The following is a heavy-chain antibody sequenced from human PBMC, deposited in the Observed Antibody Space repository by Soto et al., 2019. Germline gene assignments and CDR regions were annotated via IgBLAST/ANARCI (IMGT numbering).Heavy chain of an antibody. CDR1: GGSISSGGYY. D-gene: IGHD3-3*01. V-gene: IGHV4-31*03. J-gene: IGHJ5*02. Sequence: QVQLQESGPGLVKPSQTLSLTCTVSGGSISSGGYYWSWIRQHPGKGLEWIGYIYYSGSTYYNPYLRSRVTISVDSTKNQCYLKLSSVTAADKAVYYCARGGARITIFGVVISEGNWFDPWGQGTLVTVSS. CDR2: IYYSGST. CDR3: ARGGARITIFGVVISEGNWFDP.